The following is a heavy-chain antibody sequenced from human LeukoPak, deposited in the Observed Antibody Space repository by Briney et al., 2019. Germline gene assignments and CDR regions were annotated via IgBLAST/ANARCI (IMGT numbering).Heavy chain of an antibody. J-gene: IGHJ4*02. D-gene: IGHD6-13*01. CDR1: GFTFDDYG. V-gene: IGHV3-20*04. CDR3: ARSAPASAAGTFDY. CDR2: INWNGGST. Sequence: RPGGSLRLSCAASGFTFDDYGMSWVRQAPGKGLEWVSGINWNGGSTGYADSVKGRFTISRDNAKNSLYLQMNSLRAEDTALYYCARSAPASAAGTFDYWGQGTLVAVSS.